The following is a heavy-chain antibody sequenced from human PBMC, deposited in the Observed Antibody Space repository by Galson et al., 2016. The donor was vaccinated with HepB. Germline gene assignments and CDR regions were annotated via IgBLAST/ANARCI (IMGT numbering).Heavy chain of an antibody. V-gene: IGHV4-59*11. CDR2: IYYSGGT. CDR3: ARDLSRNGGFDY. CDR1: GGSISGHH. Sequence: SETLSLTCTVSGGSISGHHWSWIRQPPGKGLEWIGYIYYSGGTNYNPSLKSRVTMSVDTSKNQFSLKLSSMTAADTAVYYCARDLSRNGGFDYWGQGALVTVSS. J-gene: IGHJ4*02. D-gene: IGHD2-8*01.